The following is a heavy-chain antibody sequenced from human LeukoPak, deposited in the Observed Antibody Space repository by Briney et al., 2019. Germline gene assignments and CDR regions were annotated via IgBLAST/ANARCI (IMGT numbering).Heavy chain of an antibody. Sequence: SETLSLTYAVYGGSFSGYYWSWIRQPPGKGLEWIGEINHSGSTNYKPSLKSRVTISVDTSKNQFSLKLSSVTAADTAVYYCARGRIMITFGGVIADLYYFDYWGQGTLVTVSS. V-gene: IGHV4-34*01. CDR2: INHSGST. CDR1: GGSFSGYY. J-gene: IGHJ4*02. CDR3: ARGRIMITFGGVIADLYYFDY. D-gene: IGHD3-16*02.